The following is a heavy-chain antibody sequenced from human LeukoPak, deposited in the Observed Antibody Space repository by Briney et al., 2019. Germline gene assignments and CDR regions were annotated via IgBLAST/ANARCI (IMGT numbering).Heavy chain of an antibody. Sequence: GGSLRLSCAASGFIFSNYWMSWVRQAPGKGLEWVANIKQDGSDKYYVDSVKGRFTISRDNAKNSLYLQMNSLRAEDTALYYCAKSWYYYDSSGPIDYWGQGTLVTVSS. CDR2: IKQDGSDK. D-gene: IGHD3-22*01. CDR3: AKSWYYYDSSGPIDY. J-gene: IGHJ4*02. CDR1: GFIFSNYW. V-gene: IGHV3-7*03.